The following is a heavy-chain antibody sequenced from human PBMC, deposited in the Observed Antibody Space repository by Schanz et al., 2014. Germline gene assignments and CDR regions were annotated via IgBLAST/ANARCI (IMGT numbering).Heavy chain of an antibody. CDR2: IKKDGSEK. Sequence: EVQVVESGGGLVQPGGSLRLSCAASGFSFVDAWMSWVRQAPGRGLEWVATIKKDGSEKYNVDAVKGRFTISRDNAKNVLYLKMNSLRAEDTAVYYCARGDISLSYWYVDLWGRGTLVTVSS. V-gene: IGHV3-7*04. J-gene: IGHJ2*01. CDR3: ARGDISLSYWYVDL. CDR1: GFSFVDAW.